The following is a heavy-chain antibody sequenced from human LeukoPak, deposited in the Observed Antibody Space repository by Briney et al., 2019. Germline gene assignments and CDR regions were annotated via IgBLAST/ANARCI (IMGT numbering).Heavy chain of an antibody. V-gene: IGHV3-23*01. D-gene: IGHD2-15*01. CDR2: ISNNGGYT. CDR3: AKQLGYCSDGSCYFPY. Sequence: PGRSLRLSCAASGFTFSSSAMCWVRQAPGKGLEWVSAISNNGGYTYYADSVQGRFTISRDNSKSTLCLQMNSLRAEDTAVYYCAKQLGYCSDGSCYFPYWGQGTLVTVSS. J-gene: IGHJ4*02. CDR1: GFTFSSSA.